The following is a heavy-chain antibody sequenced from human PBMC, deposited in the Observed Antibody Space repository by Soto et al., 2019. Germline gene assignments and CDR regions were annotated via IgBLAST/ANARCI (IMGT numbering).Heavy chain of an antibody. V-gene: IGHV3-11*01. J-gene: IGHJ3*02. D-gene: IGHD2-15*01. CDR1: GFTFSDYY. CDR2: ISSSGTGI. CDR3: ARAYSDAFDI. Sequence: QVQLVESGGGLVRPGGSLRLSCAASGFTFSDYYMTWIRQAPGKGLEWVSYISSSGTGIYYADSVKGRFTISRDNAKNSLFLQMSSLRAEDTAVYYGARAYSDAFDIWGQGTMVTVSS.